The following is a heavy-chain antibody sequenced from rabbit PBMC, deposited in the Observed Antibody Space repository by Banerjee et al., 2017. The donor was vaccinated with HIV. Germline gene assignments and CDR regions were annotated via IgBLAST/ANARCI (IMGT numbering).Heavy chain of an antibody. D-gene: IGHD6-1*01. CDR1: GIDFSSYYY. CDR3: ARGYGGYATSRLDL. CDR2: IYISSGST. J-gene: IGHJ3*01. Sequence: QEQLVESGGGLVKPGGTLTLTCKASGIDFSSYYYMCWVRQAPGKGLEWIACIYISSGSTYYASWAKGRFTISKTSSTTVTLQMTSLTAADTATYFCARGYGGYATSRLDLWGQGTLVTVS. V-gene: IGHV1S45*01.